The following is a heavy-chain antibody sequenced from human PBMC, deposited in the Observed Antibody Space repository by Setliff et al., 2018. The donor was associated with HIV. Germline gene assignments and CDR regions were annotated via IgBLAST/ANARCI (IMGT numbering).Heavy chain of an antibody. D-gene: IGHD6-13*01. CDR3: ARVPTSSWYVTTQRTKEYFHH. CDR2: IYYSGNT. V-gene: IGHV4-39*07. J-gene: IGHJ1*01. Sequence: SETLSLTCTVSGGSIKSSSYYWGWIRQPPGKGLEWIGSIYYSGNTYYNPSLKSRVTISEDTSRNQFSLRLSSVTAADTAIYYCARVPTSSWYVTTQRTKEYFHHGGQGTLVTVS. CDR1: GGSIKSSSYY.